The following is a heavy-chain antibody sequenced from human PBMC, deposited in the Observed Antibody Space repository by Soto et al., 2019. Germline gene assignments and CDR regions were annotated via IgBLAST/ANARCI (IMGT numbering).Heavy chain of an antibody. D-gene: IGHD5-12*01. CDR2: ITKNSDRT. CDR3: AEGVFYDGFDY. J-gene: IGHJ4*02. V-gene: IGHV3-23*01. Sequence: EVQLLESGGGLVQPGGSLRLSCVTSGFTFNNFAMSWVRQAPGKGLEWVSSITKNSDRTYYAASVKGRFTISRDNSRSAVFLQLNSLREEDTALYYCAEGVFYDGFDYWGQGTLVTVSS. CDR1: GFTFNNFA.